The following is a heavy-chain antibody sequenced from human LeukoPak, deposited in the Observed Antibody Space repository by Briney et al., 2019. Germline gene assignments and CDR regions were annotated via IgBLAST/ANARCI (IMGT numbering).Heavy chain of an antibody. J-gene: IGHJ4*02. CDR3: ARGRTSYDYVWGSYRPPDY. Sequence: SETLSLTCAVYVGSFSGYYWNWIRQPPGKGLEWIGEINHRGSTNYNPSLKRRVTISVDTSKTQFSLKLSSVTAADTAVYYCARGRTSYDYVWGSYRPPDYWGQGTLVTVSS. V-gene: IGHV4-34*01. D-gene: IGHD3-16*02. CDR2: INHRGST. CDR1: VGSFSGYY.